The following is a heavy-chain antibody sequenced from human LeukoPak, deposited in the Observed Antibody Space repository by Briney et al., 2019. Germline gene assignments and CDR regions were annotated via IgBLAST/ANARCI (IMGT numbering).Heavy chain of an antibody. J-gene: IGHJ4*02. V-gene: IGHV3-23*01. CDR2: ISGSGGST. CDR1: GFTFSSYA. CDR3: AKVNWGVLLWFGEFQPYQDGYYFDY. Sequence: GGSLRLSCAASGFTFSSYAMSWVRQAPGKGLEWVSAISGSGGSTYYADSVKGRFTISRDNSKNTPYLQMNSLRAEDTAVYYCAKVNWGVLLWFGEFQPYQDGYYFDYWGQGTLVTVSS. D-gene: IGHD3-10*01.